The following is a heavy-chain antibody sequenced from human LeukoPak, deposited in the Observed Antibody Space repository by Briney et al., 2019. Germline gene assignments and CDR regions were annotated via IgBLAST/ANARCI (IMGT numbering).Heavy chain of an antibody. CDR3: ARASGPFDY. Sequence: GGSLRLSCAAPGFTFSVYGMHWVRQAPGKGLEWVAVIWNDGSNKYYADSVKGRFTISRDNSKNTLYLQMNSLRAEDTAVYSCARASGPFDYWGQGTLVTVSS. J-gene: IGHJ4*02. V-gene: IGHV3-33*01. CDR2: IWNDGSNK. CDR1: GFTFSVYG. D-gene: IGHD3-10*01.